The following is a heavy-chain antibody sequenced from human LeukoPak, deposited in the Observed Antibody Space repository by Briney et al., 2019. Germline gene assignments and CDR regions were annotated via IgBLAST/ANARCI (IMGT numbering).Heavy chain of an antibody. V-gene: IGHV3-21*01. D-gene: IGHD5-12*01. CDR2: ISSSSSYI. J-gene: IGHJ4*02. CDR1: GFTFSSYS. Sequence: GGSLRLSRAASGFTFSSYSMNWVRQAPGKGLEWVSSISSSSSYIYYADSVKGRFTISRDNAKNSLYLQMNSLRAEDTAVYYCARDRPYSGYGSYWGQGTLVTVSS. CDR3: ARDRPYSGYGSY.